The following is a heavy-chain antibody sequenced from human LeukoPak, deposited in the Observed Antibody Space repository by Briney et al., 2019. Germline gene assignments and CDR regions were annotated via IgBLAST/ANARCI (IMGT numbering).Heavy chain of an antibody. CDR2: INPNSGGT. J-gene: IGHJ4*02. CDR1: GYTFTGYY. D-gene: IGHD4-11*01. Sequence: ASVKVCCKASGYTFTGYYMHWVRQAPGQGLEWMGWINPNSGGTNYAQGFQGRVTMTRDTSISTAYMELSSLRSDDTAVYYCARGGSNYFEYWGQGTLVTVSS. V-gene: IGHV1-2*02. CDR3: ARGGSNYFEY.